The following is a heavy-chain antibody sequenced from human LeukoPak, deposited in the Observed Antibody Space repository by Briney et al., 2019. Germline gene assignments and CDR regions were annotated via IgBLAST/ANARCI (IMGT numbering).Heavy chain of an antibody. V-gene: IGHV7-4-1*02. D-gene: IGHD3-22*01. Sequence: ASAEVSCKASGYTFSNYTINWVRLAPGQGLEWMGWIDTNTGNPTYAQGFAGRFVFSLDTSVTTTYLQISSLKAEDTAVYYCTRGRDTTGYFVYWGQGTLVTVSS. CDR1: GYTFSNYT. CDR2: IDTNTGNP. CDR3: TRGRDTTGYFVY. J-gene: IGHJ4*02.